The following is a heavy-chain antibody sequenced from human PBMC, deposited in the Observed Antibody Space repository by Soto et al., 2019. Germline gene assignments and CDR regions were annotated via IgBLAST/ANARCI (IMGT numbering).Heavy chain of an antibody. D-gene: IGHD3-22*01. Sequence: HPGGSLRLSCAASGFTFSSYAMHWVRQAPGKGLEWVAVISYDGSNKYYADSVKGRFTISRDNSKNTLYLQMNSLRAEDTAVYYCARSPYVSSGYSHFDYWGQGTLVTVSS. CDR3: ARSPYVSSGYSHFDY. CDR2: ISYDGSNK. V-gene: IGHV3-30-3*01. J-gene: IGHJ4*02. CDR1: GFTFSSYA.